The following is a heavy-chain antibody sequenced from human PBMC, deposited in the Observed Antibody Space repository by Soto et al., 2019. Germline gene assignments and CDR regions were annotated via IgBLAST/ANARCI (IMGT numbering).Heavy chain of an antibody. D-gene: IGHD3-3*01. CDR1: GFTVSSNY. Sequence: GGSLRLSCAASGFTVSSNYMSWVRQAPGKGLEWVSVIYSGGSTYYADSVKGRFTISRDNSKDTLYLQMNSLRAEDTAVYYCVRDKRDDFLSKWPNYGMDGWGQGTTVTVSS. J-gene: IGHJ6*02. CDR3: VRDKRDDFLSKWPNYGMDG. CDR2: IYSGGST. V-gene: IGHV3-53*01.